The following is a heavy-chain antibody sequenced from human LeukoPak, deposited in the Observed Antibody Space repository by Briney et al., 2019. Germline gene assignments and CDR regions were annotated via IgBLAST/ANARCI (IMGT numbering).Heavy chain of an antibody. J-gene: IGHJ4*02. CDR2: IYTSGST. CDR1: GGAVSSGSYY. D-gene: IGHD3-22*01. V-gene: IGHV4-61*02. Sequence: PSETLSLTCTVSGGAVSSGSYYWSWIRQPAGKGLEWIGRIYTSGSTDYNPSLRSRVSMSVDTSRNQFSLKLTSVTAADTAVYYCARESKSYDGSGYYHDYWGQGTLVAVSS. CDR3: ARESKSYDGSGYYHDY.